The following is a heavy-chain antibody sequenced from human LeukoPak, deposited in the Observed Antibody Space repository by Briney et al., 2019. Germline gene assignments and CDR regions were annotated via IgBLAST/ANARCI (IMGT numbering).Heavy chain of an antibody. CDR2: IWYDGSNK. CDR3: ARGGPTYYYGSGSLRY. J-gene: IGHJ4*02. D-gene: IGHD3-10*01. V-gene: IGHV3-33*01. Sequence: GGSLRLSCAASGVTFSSYGMHWVRQAPGKGRGWGAVIWYDGSNKYYADSVKGRFTISRDNSTNTLYLQMNSLRAEDTAVYYCARGGPTYYYGSGSLRYWGQGTLVTVSS. CDR1: GVTFSSYG.